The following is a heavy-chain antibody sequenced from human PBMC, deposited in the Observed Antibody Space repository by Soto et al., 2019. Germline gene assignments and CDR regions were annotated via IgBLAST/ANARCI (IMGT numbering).Heavy chain of an antibody. CDR3: ARDRGGITVSAKPLGEWFDP. CDR2: VSQGGTE. V-gene: IGHV4-59*01. D-gene: IGHD3-16*01. Sequence: QVQLQESGPGLLRPSETLSLTCTVSGVSLDNFSWIWIRQTPGKGLERIGYVSQGGTESYMTEGVTIGHDPSLDGRATPSLDLPKNQFCLTLTSVTAADPAVYYCARDRGGITVSAKPLGEWFDPWGQGTLVTVSS. J-gene: IGHJ5*02. CDR1: GVSLDNFS.